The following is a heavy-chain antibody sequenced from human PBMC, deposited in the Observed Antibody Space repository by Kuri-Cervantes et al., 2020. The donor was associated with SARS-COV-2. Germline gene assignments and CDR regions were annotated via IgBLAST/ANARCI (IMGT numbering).Heavy chain of an antibody. CDR1: GGSITSNSYY. Sequence: GSLRLSCTVSGGSITSNSYYWGWIRQSPGKGLEWIGSISYSGSTYYNPSLKSRVTISQDMSKNQFSLKLSSVTAADTAIFYCARHPPPVHSANYNYFDPWGQGTLVTVSS. D-gene: IGHD4/OR15-4a*01. CDR2: ISYSGST. CDR3: ARHPPPVHSANYNYFDP. V-gene: IGHV4-39*07. J-gene: IGHJ5*02.